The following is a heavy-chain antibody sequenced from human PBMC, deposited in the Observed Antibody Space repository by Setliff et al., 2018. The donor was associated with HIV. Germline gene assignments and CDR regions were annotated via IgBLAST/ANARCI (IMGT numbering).Heavy chain of an antibody. Sequence: SETLSLTCTIYGGSFSGNHWSWIRQSPGNGLEWIGEVLYNGGTRYNPSLENRVSMSVDTSKNQFSLKLTSVTAADTAVYYCVTSSSWSSRLNFWGPGMLVTVSS. J-gene: IGHJ4*02. V-gene: IGHV4-34*12. CDR2: VLYNGGT. CDR3: VTSSSWSSRLNF. D-gene: IGHD2-2*01. CDR1: GGSFSGNH.